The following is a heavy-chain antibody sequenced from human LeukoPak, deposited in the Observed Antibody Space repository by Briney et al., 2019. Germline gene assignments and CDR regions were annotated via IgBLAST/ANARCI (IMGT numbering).Heavy chain of an antibody. CDR3: ARVESGYYYAGWAYYFDY. CDR2: INAGNGNT. CDR1: GYTFTSYA. Sequence: ASVKVSCKASGYTFTSYAMHWVRQAPGQRLEWMGWINAGNGNTKYSQKFQGRVTITRDTSASTAYMELSSLRSEDTAVYYCARVESGYYYAGWAYYFDYWGQGTLVTVSS. J-gene: IGHJ4*02. V-gene: IGHV1-3*01. D-gene: IGHD3-22*01.